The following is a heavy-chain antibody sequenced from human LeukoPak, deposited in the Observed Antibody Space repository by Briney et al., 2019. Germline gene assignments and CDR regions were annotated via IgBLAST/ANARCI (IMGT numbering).Heavy chain of an antibody. V-gene: IGHV3-30*03. D-gene: IGHD3-10*01. CDR2: ISYDGSNK. CDR1: GFTFSNYG. J-gene: IGHJ4*02. CDR3: ATLSGSAQAAHDY. Sequence: GGSPRLSCAASGFTFSNYGMHWVRQTPGKGLEWVAVISYDGSNKYYADSVEGRFTISRDNSKNTLYLQMNSLRAEDTAVYYCATLSGSAQAAHDYWGQGTLITVSS.